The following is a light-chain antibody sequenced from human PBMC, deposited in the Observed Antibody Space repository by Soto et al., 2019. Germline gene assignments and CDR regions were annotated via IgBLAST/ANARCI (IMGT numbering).Light chain of an antibody. CDR1: GSDIGAYNF. CDR3: YSYAGRNIWV. Sequence: QSALAQPPSASGSPGQSVTISCTGSGSDIGAYNFVSWYQQHPGKAPKLMIFGVTERPSGVPDRFSGSKSGNTASLTVSGLQADDEAFYYCYSYAGRNIWVFCGGTKLTVL. CDR2: GVT. V-gene: IGLV2-8*01. J-gene: IGLJ3*02.